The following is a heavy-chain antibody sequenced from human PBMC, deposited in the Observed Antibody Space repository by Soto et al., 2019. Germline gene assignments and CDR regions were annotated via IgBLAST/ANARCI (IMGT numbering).Heavy chain of an antibody. CDR2: ISGSGGST. CDR3: AKAIYSVVPAATFDY. CDR1: GFTFSSYA. J-gene: IGHJ4*02. Sequence: GSLRLSCAASGFTFSSYAMSWVRQAPGKGLEWVSAISGSGGSTYYADSLKGRFTISRDNSKNTLYLQMNSLRAEDTAVYYCAKAIYSVVPAATFDYWGQGTLVTVSS. V-gene: IGHV3-23*01. D-gene: IGHD2-2*01.